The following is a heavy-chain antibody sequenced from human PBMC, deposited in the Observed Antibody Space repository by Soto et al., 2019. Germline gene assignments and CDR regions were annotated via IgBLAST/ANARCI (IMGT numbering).Heavy chain of an antibody. J-gene: IGHJ4*02. V-gene: IGHV3-74*01. Sequence: EVQLVASVGGLVQVGGSLRLSCAASGFTLRSDSMHWVRQVPGKGLVWVSRLKSDGSENYADSVKGRFTISRDNAKNTLYLQMNSLGAEDTAVYYCARGRRGNYGYFDYWGQGMLVTVSS. CDR2: LKSDGSE. D-gene: IGHD1-26*01. CDR3: ARGRRGNYGYFDY. CDR1: GFTLRSDS.